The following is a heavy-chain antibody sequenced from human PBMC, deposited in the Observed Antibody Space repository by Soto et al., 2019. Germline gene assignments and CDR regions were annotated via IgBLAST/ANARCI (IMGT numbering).Heavy chain of an antibody. J-gene: IGHJ4*02. V-gene: IGHV3-74*01. CDR1: GFTFSDHC. Sequence: EVQLAESGGVLVQPGGSLRLSCVASGFTFSDHCMHWVRQAPGKGLVWVSRINSGGRRTNYADSVKGRFTIYRDYAKNTLYLEMNSLGLEDTAVYYCARGTFSGDGCFFGGTHWGRGTLVTVSS. CDR3: ARGTFSGDGCFFGGTH. CDR2: INSGGRRT. D-gene: IGHD2-21*02.